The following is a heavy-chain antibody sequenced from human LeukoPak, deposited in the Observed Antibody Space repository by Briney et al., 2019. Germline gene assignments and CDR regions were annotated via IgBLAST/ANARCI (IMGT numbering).Heavy chain of an antibody. V-gene: IGHV1-8*03. CDR3: ARGVLTTPYYYYYMDV. CDR1: GYPFTSYD. J-gene: IGHJ6*03. D-gene: IGHD1-1*01. Sequence: ASVKVSCKASGYPFTSYDINWVRQATGQGLEWMGWMNPNSGNTGYAQKFQGRVTITRNTSITTAYMELSSLRSEDTAVHFCARGVLTTPYYYYYMDVWGNGTTVTVSS. CDR2: MNPNSGNT.